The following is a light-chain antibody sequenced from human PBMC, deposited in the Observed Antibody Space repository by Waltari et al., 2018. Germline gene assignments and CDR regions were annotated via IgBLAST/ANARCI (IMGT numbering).Light chain of an antibody. V-gene: IGLV2-11*01. CDR1: SSTY. J-gene: IGLJ1*01. CDR2: EVT. CDR3: CSYGGRYV. Sequence: QSDLTQPRSVSGSPGQSVTISCPGPSSTYVSWYQQHPGKAPQLMIFEVTRRPSGVPDRFSGSKSGNTASLTISGLQAEDEADYYCCSYGGRYVFGTATKVTVL.